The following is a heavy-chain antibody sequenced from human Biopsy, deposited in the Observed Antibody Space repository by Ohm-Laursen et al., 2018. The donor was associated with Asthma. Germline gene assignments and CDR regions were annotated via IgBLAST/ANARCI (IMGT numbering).Heavy chain of an antibody. CDR2: IKHDGTEK. D-gene: IGHD3-3*02. Sequence: SLRLSCTAFGFTFSDYPMTWVRQVPGKGLEWVANIKHDGTEKNHVDSLKGRFTISRDNAKNSLYLQMNSLRAEDTAVYYCARTFHFWSPYHAEHYQLWGQGTLVTVSS. J-gene: IGHJ1*01. CDR3: ARTFHFWSPYHAEHYQL. V-gene: IGHV3-7*01. CDR1: GFTFSDYP.